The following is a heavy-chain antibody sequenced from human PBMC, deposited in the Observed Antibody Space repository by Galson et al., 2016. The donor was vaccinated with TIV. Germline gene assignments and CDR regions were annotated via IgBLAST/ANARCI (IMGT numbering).Heavy chain of an antibody. D-gene: IGHD2/OR15-2a*01. V-gene: IGHV5-10-1*01. CDR2: IAPSDSYP. J-gene: IGHJ4*02. CDR3: AREREYYVDF. Sequence: QSGAEVKKPGESLGISCKGSGYRFTSFSITWVRLMPGKGLEWLGRIAPSDSYPNYNPSFQGHVTFSVDKSVITAYLQWSSLKASDTAMYFCAREREYYVDFWGQGTLVTVSS. CDR1: GYRFTSFS.